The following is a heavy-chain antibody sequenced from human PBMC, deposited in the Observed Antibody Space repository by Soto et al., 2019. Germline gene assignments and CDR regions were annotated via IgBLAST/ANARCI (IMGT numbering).Heavy chain of an antibody. CDR2: ISGSGGST. V-gene: IGHV3-23*01. CDR1: GFTFSSYA. J-gene: IGHJ6*03. Sequence: GGSLRLSCAASGFTFSSYAMSWVRQAPGKGLEWVSAISGSGGSTYYADSVKGRFTISRDNSKNTLYLQMNSLRAEDTAVYYCAKGWLLPYYYYYYMDVWGKGTTVTVSS. D-gene: IGHD3-22*01. CDR3: AKGWLLPYYYYYYMDV.